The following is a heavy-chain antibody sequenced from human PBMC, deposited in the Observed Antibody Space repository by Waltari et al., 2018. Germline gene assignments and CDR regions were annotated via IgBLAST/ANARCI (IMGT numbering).Heavy chain of an antibody. CDR3: ARKITGLILPGGPGDV. Sequence: QVQLQESGPGLVKPSETLSLTCTVSGGSISSYSWSWIRQPAGKGLEWIGRIYTSGSTNYNPSLNSRVTVSVDTSKNQFSLKLESGTGEDTAMYYCARKITGLILPGGPGDVLGKGTTVTVS. V-gene: IGHV4-4*07. D-gene: IGHD1-20*01. CDR1: GGSISSYS. J-gene: IGHJ6*03. CDR2: IYTSGST.